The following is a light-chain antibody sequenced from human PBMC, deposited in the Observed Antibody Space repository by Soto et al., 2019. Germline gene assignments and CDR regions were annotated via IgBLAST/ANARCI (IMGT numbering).Light chain of an antibody. Sequence: QSALTQPASVSGSPGQSITISCTGTSHDIGGYKYVSWYQQHPGKAPKLMIYEVSNRPSGVSNRFSGAKSGNTASLTISGLQTADEADYYCCAYTSNSALYVFGTGTKLTVL. V-gene: IGLV2-14*01. J-gene: IGLJ1*01. CDR1: SHDIGGYKY. CDR2: EVS. CDR3: CAYTSNSALYV.